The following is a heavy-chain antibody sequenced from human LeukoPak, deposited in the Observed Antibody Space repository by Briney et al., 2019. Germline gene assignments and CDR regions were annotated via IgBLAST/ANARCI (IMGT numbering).Heavy chain of an antibody. CDR3: AKVTPEMATIC. D-gene: IGHD5-24*01. J-gene: IGHJ4*02. Sequence: GGSLRLSCAASGFTFSSYGMHWVRQAPGKGLEWVAFIRYDGSKKFYADSVKGRFTISRDNSKNTLYLQMNSLRAEDTAVYYCAKVTPEMATICWGQGTLVTVSS. CDR2: IRYDGSKK. V-gene: IGHV3-30*02. CDR1: GFTFSSYG.